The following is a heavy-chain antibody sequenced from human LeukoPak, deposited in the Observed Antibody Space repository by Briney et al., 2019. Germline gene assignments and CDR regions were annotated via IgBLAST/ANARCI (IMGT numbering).Heavy chain of an antibody. CDR1: GFSFSNYA. Sequence: GGSLRLSCVTSGFSFSNYAMHWVRQAPGKGLEWAAVISHDASEKYYADPVKGRFTLSRDNAKNSLYLQMNSLRAEDTAVYYCAREVWDCSGGSCYFDYWGQGTLVTVSS. CDR2: ISHDASEK. V-gene: IGHV3-30*03. CDR3: AREVWDCSGGSCYFDY. D-gene: IGHD2-15*01. J-gene: IGHJ4*02.